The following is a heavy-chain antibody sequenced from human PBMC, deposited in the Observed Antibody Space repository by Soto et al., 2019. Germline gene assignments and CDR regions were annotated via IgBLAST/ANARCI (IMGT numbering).Heavy chain of an antibody. Sequence: EVQLLESGGGLVQPGGSLRLSCAASGFTFSSYAMSWVRQAPGKGLEWVSAISGSGGSTYYADSVKGRFTISRDNSKNTLYLQMNSLRAEDTAVYYCARDYGFEWLVGGMDVWGQGTTVTVSS. CDR2: ISGSGGST. CDR1: GFTFSSYA. J-gene: IGHJ6*02. CDR3: ARDYGFEWLVGGMDV. D-gene: IGHD6-19*01. V-gene: IGHV3-23*01.